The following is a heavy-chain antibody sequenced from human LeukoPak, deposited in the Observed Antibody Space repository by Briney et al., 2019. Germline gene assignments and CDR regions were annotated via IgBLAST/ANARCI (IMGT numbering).Heavy chain of an antibody. J-gene: IGHJ5*02. CDR2: INPNSGGT. D-gene: IGHD3-22*01. CDR1: GYTFTGYY. CDR3: ARDVPYYYDSSGYYVNWFDP. V-gene: IGHV1-2*02. Sequence: ASVKVSCKASGYTFTGYYMHWVRQAPGQGLEWMGWINPNSGGTNYAQKFQGRVTMTRNTSISTAYMELSSLRSEDTAVYYCARDVPYYYDSSGYYVNWFDPWGQGTLVTVSS.